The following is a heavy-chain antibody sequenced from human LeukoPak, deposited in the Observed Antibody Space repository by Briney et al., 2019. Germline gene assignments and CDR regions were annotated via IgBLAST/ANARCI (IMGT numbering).Heavy chain of an antibody. D-gene: IGHD1-1*01. Sequence: GGSLRLSCAGSGFTFSSYAMAWVRQTPEKGLEWVAIISSSDGGTYYIDSVKGRFTISRDNSKNTLYLQMNSLRAEDTAVYYCAKDLLPRTAFDYWGQGTLVTVSS. CDR1: GFTFSSYA. J-gene: IGHJ4*02. V-gene: IGHV3-23*01. CDR2: ISSSDGGT. CDR3: AKDLLPRTAFDY.